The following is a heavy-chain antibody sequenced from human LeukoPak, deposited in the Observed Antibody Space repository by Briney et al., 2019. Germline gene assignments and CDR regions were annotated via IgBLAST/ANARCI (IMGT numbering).Heavy chain of an antibody. D-gene: IGHD6-19*01. CDR3: ARGSAEYSSGWYYFDY. J-gene: IGHJ4*02. CDR2: ISSSSSYI. Sequence: GSLRLSCAASGFTFSGYSMNWVRQAPGKGLEWVSSISSSSSYIYYADSVKGRFTISRDNAKNSLYLQMNSLRAEDTAVYYCARGSAEYSSGWYYFDYWGQGTLVTVSS. CDR1: GFTFSGYS. V-gene: IGHV3-21*01.